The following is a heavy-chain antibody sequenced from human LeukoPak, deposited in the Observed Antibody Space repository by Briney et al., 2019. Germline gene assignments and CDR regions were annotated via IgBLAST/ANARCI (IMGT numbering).Heavy chain of an antibody. V-gene: IGHV3-15*01. Sequence: RGSLRLSCEASGFTFSNAWMSWVRHAPGKRLEWVGRIKSKTDCGTTDYAAPVKGRFTISRYDSKNTLYLQMNSLKTEDTAVYYCTTDLTMIVVVPHYWGQGTLVTVSS. CDR1: GFTFSNAW. J-gene: IGHJ4*02. D-gene: IGHD3-22*01. CDR3: TTDLTMIVVVPHY. CDR2: IKSKTDCGTT.